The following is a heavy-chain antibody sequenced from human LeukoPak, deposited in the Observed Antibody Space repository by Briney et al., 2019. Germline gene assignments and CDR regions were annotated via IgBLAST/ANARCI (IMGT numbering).Heavy chain of an antibody. CDR2: IYTSGST. J-gene: IGHJ5*02. CDR3: ARDAGIWGATFTLGSWFDP. Sequence: PSETLSLTCTVSGGSISSGSYYWSWIRQPAGKGLEWIGRIYTSGSTNYNPSLKSRVTISVDTSKNQFSLKLSSVTAADTAVYYCARDAGIWGATFTLGSWFDPWGQGTLVTVSS. CDR1: GGSISSGSYY. V-gene: IGHV4-61*02. D-gene: IGHD1-26*01.